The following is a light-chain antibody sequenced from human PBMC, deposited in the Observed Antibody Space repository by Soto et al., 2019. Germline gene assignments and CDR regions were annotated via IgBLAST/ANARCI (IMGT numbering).Light chain of an antibody. CDR2: DNN. CDR3: ATWDDSLNGYV. Sequence: QSVLTQPPSASGTPGQRVTISCSGSNSNVGSNTVHWYQHLPRTAPNLLIYDNNQRPSGVPDQFFGSTSGTSAALAISGVLSEDEAADYCATWDDSLNGYVFGTGTKLTVL. V-gene: IGLV1-44*01. CDR1: NSNVGSNT. J-gene: IGLJ1*01.